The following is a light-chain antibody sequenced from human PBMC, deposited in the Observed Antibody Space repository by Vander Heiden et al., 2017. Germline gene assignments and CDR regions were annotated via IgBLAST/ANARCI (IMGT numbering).Light chain of an antibody. J-gene: IGKJ5*01. CDR2: GAS. V-gene: IGKV3-15*01. CDR3: QQYNNGPLPIT. CDR1: QSVSSN. Sequence: EIVMTQSPATLSVSPGERATLSCRASQSVSSNLAWYQQKPGQAPRLLIYGASTRATGIQARFSGSGYGTEFTLTISSLQSEDFAVYYCQQYNNGPLPITFGQGTLLEIK.